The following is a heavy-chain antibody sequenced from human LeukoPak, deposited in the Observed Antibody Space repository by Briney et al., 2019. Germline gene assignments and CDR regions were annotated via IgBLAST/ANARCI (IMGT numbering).Heavy chain of an antibody. CDR1: GGSISSGGYY. CDR2: IYHSGST. V-gene: IGHV4-30-2*01. CDR3: ARGTEGLDFDL. J-gene: IGHJ2*01. Sequence: PSETLSLTCTVSGGSISSGGYYWSWIRQPPGKGLEWIGYIYHSGSTYYNPSLKSRVTISVDRSKNQFSLKLSSVTAADTAVYYCARGTEGLDFDLWGRGTLVTVSS. D-gene: IGHD3-16*01.